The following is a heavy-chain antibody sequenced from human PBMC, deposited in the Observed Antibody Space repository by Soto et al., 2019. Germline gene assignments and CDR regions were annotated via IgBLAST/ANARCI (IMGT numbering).Heavy chain of an antibody. CDR1: GGSVSSPDYY. CDR3: ARDRAWASDKYGMDV. D-gene: IGHD6-6*01. J-gene: IGHJ6*02. CDR2: VYYGGSA. Sequence: PSETLSLTCTVSGGSVSSPDYYWSGIRQPPGKGLEWIAYVYYGGSANYDPSLKSRVTISVDRSKNQFSLKLKSVTAADTAVYYCARDRAWASDKYGMDVWGQGTTVTVSS. V-gene: IGHV4-61*08.